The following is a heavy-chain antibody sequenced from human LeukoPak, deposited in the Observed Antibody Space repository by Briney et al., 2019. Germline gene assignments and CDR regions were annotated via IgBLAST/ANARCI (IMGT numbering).Heavy chain of an antibody. J-gene: IGHJ4*02. CDR1: GFTLSDYY. Sequence: GGSLRLSCAGSGFTLSDYYMSWIRQAPGKGLEWVLYISSSGTTLYNADSMKDRFTISRDNAKNSLYLQMNSLRAEDTAVYYCARAPSHYYGSGSYGLDYWGQGTLVTVSS. CDR3: ARAPSHYYGSGSYGLDY. CDR2: ISSSGTTL. D-gene: IGHD3-10*01. V-gene: IGHV3-11*04.